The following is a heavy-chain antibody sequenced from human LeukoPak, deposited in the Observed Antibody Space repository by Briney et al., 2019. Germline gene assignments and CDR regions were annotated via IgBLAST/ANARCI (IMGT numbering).Heavy chain of an antibody. J-gene: IGHJ4*02. D-gene: IGHD3-22*01. CDR3: ARVSKYYDSSGHYYFDY. CDR1: GGSISSYY. Sequence: SETLSLTCTVSGGSISSYYWSWIRQPPGKGLEWIGYIYYSGSTNYNPSLKSRVTISVDTSKNQFSLKPSSVTAADTAVYYCARVSKYYDSSGHYYFDYWGQGALVTVSS. V-gene: IGHV4-59*01. CDR2: IYYSGST.